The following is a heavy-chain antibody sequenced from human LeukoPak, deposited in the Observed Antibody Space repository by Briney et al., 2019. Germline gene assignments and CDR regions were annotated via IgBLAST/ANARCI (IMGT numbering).Heavy chain of an antibody. CDR1: GYTFTSYY. V-gene: IGHV1-46*01. D-gene: IGHD3-3*01. Sequence: AASVKVSCKASGYTFTSYYMHWVRQAPGQGLEWMGIINPSGGSTSYAQKFQGRVTMTRDTSTNTVYMELSSLRSEDTAVYYCARGAGLRFLEWFYSYDFWGQGTLVTVSS. J-gene: IGHJ4*02. CDR2: INPSGGST. CDR3: ARGAGLRFLEWFYSYDF.